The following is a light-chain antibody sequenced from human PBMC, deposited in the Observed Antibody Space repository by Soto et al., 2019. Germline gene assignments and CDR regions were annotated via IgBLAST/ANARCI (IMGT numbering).Light chain of an antibody. Sequence: PSALSASVVDRVTTTFRASQTISTYLNWYQQKPGEAPKLLIYAASSLQSGVPSRFSGSGSGTDFTLTISSLQPEDFATYYCQQTYSTPPTFGQGTKVDIK. J-gene: IGKJ1*01. V-gene: IGKV1-39*01. CDR1: QTISTY. CDR2: AAS. CDR3: QQTYSTPPT.